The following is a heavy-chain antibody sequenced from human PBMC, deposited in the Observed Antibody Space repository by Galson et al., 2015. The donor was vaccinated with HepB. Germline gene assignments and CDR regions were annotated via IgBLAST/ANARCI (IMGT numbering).Heavy chain of an antibody. CDR3: VRSGDFSGYSSR. D-gene: IGHD6-13*01. CDR1: GFTFSGSA. V-gene: IGHV3-73*01. Sequence: SLRLSCAASGFTFSGSAIHWVRQASGKGPAWIGHIRSKAMNYAALYVPSLKGRFTISRDDSKNMAYLHMRSLKTDDTAVYYCVRSGDFSGYSSRWGQGTLVTVSS. CDR2: IRSKAMNYAA. J-gene: IGHJ4*02.